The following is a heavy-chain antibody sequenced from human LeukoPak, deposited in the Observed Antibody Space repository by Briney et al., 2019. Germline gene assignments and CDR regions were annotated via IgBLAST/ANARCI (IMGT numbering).Heavy chain of an antibody. CDR3: AKGGQWLAPGLDY. V-gene: IGHV3-30*02. CDR2: IRYDGSDE. Sequence: GGSLRLSCAASGFTFSDYGMHWARQAPGKGLEWVAFIRYDGSDEYYADSVKSRFTISRDNSKNTLYLQMNSLRAEDTAVYYCAKGGQWLAPGLDYWGQGTLVTVSS. D-gene: IGHD6-19*01. CDR1: GFTFSDYG. J-gene: IGHJ4*02.